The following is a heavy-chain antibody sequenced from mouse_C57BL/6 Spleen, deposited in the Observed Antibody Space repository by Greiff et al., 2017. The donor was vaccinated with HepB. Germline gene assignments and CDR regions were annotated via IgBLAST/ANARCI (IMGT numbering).Heavy chain of an antibody. Sequence: EVHLVESGGGLVKPGGSLKLSCAASGFTFSDYGMHWVRQAPEKGLEWVAYISSGSSTIYYADTVKGRFTISRDNAKNTLFLQMTSLRSEDTAMYYCARKIYYGYGYAMDYWGQGTSVTVSS. V-gene: IGHV5-17*01. CDR1: GFTFSDYG. J-gene: IGHJ4*01. CDR2: ISSGSSTI. CDR3: ARKIYYGYGYAMDY. D-gene: IGHD2-2*01.